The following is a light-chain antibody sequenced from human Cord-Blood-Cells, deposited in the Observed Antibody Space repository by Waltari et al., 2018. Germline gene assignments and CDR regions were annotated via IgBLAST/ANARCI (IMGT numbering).Light chain of an antibody. CDR3: CSYAGSYTLV. J-gene: IGLJ3*02. V-gene: IGLV2-11*01. Sequence: QSALTQPASVSGSPGQSITISCTGTSSDVGGYNYVSWYQQHPGKAPKLMIYDVSKRPAGGPDRCSGSKAGTTASLTVSGLQAEDEADYYCCSYAGSYTLVFGGGTKLTVL. CDR1: SSDVGGYNY. CDR2: DVS.